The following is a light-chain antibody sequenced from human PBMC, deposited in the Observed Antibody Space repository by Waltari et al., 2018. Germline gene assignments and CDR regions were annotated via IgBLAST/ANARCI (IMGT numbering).Light chain of an antibody. Sequence: QSVLTQPPSVSGAPGQTVTISCTARGPNIGAGYDAHWYQVLPRTAPKLLIYGNKNRPSGVPDRFSGSRSGPSASLTITGLQPEDEADYYCQSYDSSLSAYVFGGGTKVTVL. CDR1: GPNIGAGYD. V-gene: IGLV1-40*01. CDR3: QSYDSSLSAYV. CDR2: GNK. J-gene: IGLJ1*01.